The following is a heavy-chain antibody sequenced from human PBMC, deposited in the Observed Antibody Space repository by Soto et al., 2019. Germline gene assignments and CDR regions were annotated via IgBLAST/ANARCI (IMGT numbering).Heavy chain of an antibody. CDR2: ISAYNGNT. CDR1: GYTFTSYG. Sequence: ASVKVSCKASGYTFTSYGISWVRQAPGQGLEWMGWISAYNGNTNYAQKLQGRVTMTTDTSTSTAYMELRSLRSDDTAVYYCARALGYCSGGSCWDFDYWGQGTLVTVSS. D-gene: IGHD2-15*01. V-gene: IGHV1-18*01. J-gene: IGHJ4*02. CDR3: ARALGYCSGGSCWDFDY.